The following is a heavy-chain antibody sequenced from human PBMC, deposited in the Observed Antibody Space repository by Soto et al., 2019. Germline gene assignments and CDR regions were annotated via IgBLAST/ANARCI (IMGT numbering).Heavy chain of an antibody. D-gene: IGHD3-10*01. J-gene: IGHJ4*02. V-gene: IGHV3-30*18. Sequence: SLRLSCAASGFTFSNYGMHWVRQAPDRGLEWLTYISYDGSITHFAGSVRGRFTVSRDNSKNTLYLQMSSVRPEDMAVYYCANGRINPPLLPEFEYWGQGALVTVSS. CDR3: ANGRINPPLLPEFEY. CDR2: ISYDGSIT. CDR1: GFTFSNYG.